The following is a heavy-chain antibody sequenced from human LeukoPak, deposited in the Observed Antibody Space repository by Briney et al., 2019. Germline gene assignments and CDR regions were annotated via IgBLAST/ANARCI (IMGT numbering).Heavy chain of an antibody. Sequence: PGRSLRLSCVASGFALSMYTLHWVRQAPGKGLECVAVASYDGGNKYYADSVKGRFTISRDNSKNTLYLQMNSLRAEDTAVYYCANGYSSGWYYHDYWGQGTLVTVSS. CDR3: ANGYSSGWYYHDY. J-gene: IGHJ4*02. D-gene: IGHD6-19*01. V-gene: IGHV3-30-3*01. CDR2: ASYDGGNK. CDR1: GFALSMYT.